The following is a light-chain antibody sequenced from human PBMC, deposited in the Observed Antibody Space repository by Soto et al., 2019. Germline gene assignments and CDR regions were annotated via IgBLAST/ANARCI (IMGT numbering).Light chain of an antibody. CDR2: DTS. CDR1: QSVSSY. J-gene: IGKJ4*01. Sequence: EIVLTQSPGTLSLSVGERVTLSCRASQSVSSYLAWYQQTPGQAPRLLIYDTSHRATGTPDRFSGSGSGTDVTLTISRLEPEDFTVYYCQQSGSSPLTFGGGTTVEIK. CDR3: QQSGSSPLT. V-gene: IGKV3-20*01.